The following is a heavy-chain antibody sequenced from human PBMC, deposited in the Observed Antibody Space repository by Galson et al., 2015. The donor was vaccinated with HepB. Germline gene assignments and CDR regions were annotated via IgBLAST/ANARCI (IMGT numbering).Heavy chain of an antibody. CDR3: ATVLTGTYVFDF. CDR2: IGTTGSAM. J-gene: IGHJ4*02. V-gene: IGHV3-48*02. CDR1: GYTFSSHS. Sequence: SLRLSCAASGYTFSSHSMSWVRQAPGKGLEWISYIGTTGSAMFYADSVKGRFTISRDNAKNSLYLQMNSLTDEDTAVYFCATVLTGTYVFDFRGQGTLVTVSS. D-gene: IGHD3-10*01.